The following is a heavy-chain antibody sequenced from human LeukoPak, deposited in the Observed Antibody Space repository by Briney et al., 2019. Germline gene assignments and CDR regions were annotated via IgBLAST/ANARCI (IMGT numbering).Heavy chain of an antibody. J-gene: IGHJ4*02. CDR2: IIPIFGTA. V-gene: IGHV1-69*06. D-gene: IGHD3-10*01. Sequence: SVKVSCKASGYTFNNYGISWVRQAPGQGLEWMGGIIPIFGTANYAQKFQGRVTITADKSTSTAYMELSSLRSEDTAVYYCARDGAYGSGLFDYWGQGTLVTVSS. CDR3: ARDGAYGSGLFDY. CDR1: GYTFNNYG.